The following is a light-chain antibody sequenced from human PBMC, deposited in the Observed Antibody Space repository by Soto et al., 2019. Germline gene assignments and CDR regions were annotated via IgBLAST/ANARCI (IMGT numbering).Light chain of an antibody. J-gene: IGKJ5*01. Sequence: EIVMTQSPATLSVSPGERATLSCRASQSVSSKLAWYQQKPGQAPRLLIYGASTRATGIPARFSGSGSGTDFTLTISSLEPEDFAVYYCQQRYRWPPITFGQGTRLEI. CDR2: GAS. V-gene: IGKV3-15*01. CDR1: QSVSSK. CDR3: QQRYRWPPIT.